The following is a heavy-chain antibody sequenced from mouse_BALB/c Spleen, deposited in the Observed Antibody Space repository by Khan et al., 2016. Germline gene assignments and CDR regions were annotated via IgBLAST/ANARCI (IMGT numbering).Heavy chain of an antibody. CDR3: KRGDY. CDR1: GFTFSYFG. Sequence: EVELVESGGGLVQPGGSRKLSCAASGFTFSYFGMHWVRQAPEQGLEWLAFISSGSSAIYYSDTVKGRFTISRDNPKNTLCLQMTSLRSEDTAMYYCKRGDYWGQGTTLTVSS. CDR2: ISSGSSAI. V-gene: IGHV5-17*02. J-gene: IGHJ2*01.